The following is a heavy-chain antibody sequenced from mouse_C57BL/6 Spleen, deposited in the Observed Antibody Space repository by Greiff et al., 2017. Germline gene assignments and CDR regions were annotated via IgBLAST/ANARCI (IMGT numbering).Heavy chain of an antibody. Sequence: QVQLKESGAELVRPGASVTLSCKASGYTFTDYEMHWVKQTPVHGLEWIGAIDPETGGTASNQKFKGKAILTADKSSSTAYMELRSLTSEDSAVYYCTRSTMIRRRYFDVWGTGTTVTVSS. CDR3: TRSTMIRRRYFDV. J-gene: IGHJ1*03. D-gene: IGHD2-4*01. CDR2: IDPETGGT. CDR1: GYTFTDYE. V-gene: IGHV1-15*01.